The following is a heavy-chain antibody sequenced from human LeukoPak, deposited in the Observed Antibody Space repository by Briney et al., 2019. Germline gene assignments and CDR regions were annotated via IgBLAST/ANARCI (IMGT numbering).Heavy chain of an antibody. D-gene: IGHD3-3*01. CDR2: INHSGST. V-gene: IGHV4-34*01. Sequence: SETLSLTCAAYGGSFSGHYWSWIRQPPGKGLEWIGEINHSGSTNYNPSLKSRVTISVDTSKNQFSLKLSSVTAADTAVYYCNLYDFWSGYVLVHGYWGQGTLVTVSS. J-gene: IGHJ4*02. CDR1: GGSFSGHY. CDR3: NLYDFWSGYVLVHGY.